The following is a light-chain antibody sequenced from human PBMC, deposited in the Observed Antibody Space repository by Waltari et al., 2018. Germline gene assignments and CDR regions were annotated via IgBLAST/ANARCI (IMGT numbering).Light chain of an antibody. CDR3: QQFVGYPYT. Sequence: DIHLTQSPPIVAASVEDRVTITCRASKYITRWLAWYQRKPGRAPKLLIYEASNLVTGVPSRFSRTGTGTLFTLTISSMEPDDFATYYCQQFVGYPYTFGQGTKVE. CDR2: EAS. V-gene: IGKV1-5*03. CDR1: KYITRW. J-gene: IGKJ2*01.